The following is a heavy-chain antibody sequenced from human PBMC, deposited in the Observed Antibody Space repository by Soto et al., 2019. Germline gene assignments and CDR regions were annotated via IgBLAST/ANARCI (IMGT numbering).Heavy chain of an antibody. Sequence: QVQLQESGPGLVKPSQTLYLTCTVSGGSISSGSYYWSWIRHLPGKGLEWIGYIYYSGSTYYNPSLKSRVTISVDTSKNQFSLKLNSVTAADTAVYYCATRTDYYYGSGSLGGMDVWGQGTTVTVSS. V-gene: IGHV4-31*03. CDR1: GGSISSGSYY. CDR2: IYYSGST. CDR3: ATRTDYYYGSGSLGGMDV. J-gene: IGHJ6*02. D-gene: IGHD3-10*01.